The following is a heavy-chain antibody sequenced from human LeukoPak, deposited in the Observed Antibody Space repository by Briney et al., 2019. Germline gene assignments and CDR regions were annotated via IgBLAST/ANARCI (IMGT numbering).Heavy chain of an antibody. CDR3: AKKGEQQLVRGFDY. CDR2: ICGSGGST. CDR1: GFTFAKYS. D-gene: IGHD6-13*01. J-gene: IGHJ4*02. V-gene: IGHV3-23*01. Sequence: GGSLTLSCAASGFTFAKYSMSWVRQAPGKGLEWVAGICGSGGSTYYAASVKGRVTFSRDNSKNPLSLQLSSLRAEDTAVYYCAKKGEQQLVRGFDYWGQGTLVTVSS.